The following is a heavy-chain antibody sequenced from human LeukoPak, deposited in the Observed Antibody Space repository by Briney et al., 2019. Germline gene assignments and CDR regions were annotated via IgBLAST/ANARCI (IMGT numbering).Heavy chain of an antibody. J-gene: IGHJ4*02. CDR2: IINSGRNT. Sequence: PGGSLRLSCSASGFTFRSYAMAWVRQAPGTGLGWVSAIINSGRNTYYADSVKGRFTISRDNSKNTLYLEMNSLRAEDTAVYYCSNWVEGARPSLDYWGQGALVTVSS. D-gene: IGHD6-6*01. CDR1: GFTFRSYA. V-gene: IGHV3-23*01. CDR3: SNWVEGARPSLDY.